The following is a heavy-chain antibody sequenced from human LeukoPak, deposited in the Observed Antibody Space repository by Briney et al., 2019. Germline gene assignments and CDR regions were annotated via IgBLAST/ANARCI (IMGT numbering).Heavy chain of an antibody. CDR1: GGSISSSSYY. J-gene: IGHJ4*02. CDR3: ARLYYYDSSGLYYFDY. Sequence: SETLSLTCTVSGGSISSSSYYWGWIRQPPGKGLEWIGSIYYSGSTYYNPSLKSRVTISVDTSKNQFSLKLSSVTAADTAVYYCARLYYYDSSGLYYFDYWGQGTLVTVSS. V-gene: IGHV4-39*01. D-gene: IGHD3-22*01. CDR2: IYYSGST.